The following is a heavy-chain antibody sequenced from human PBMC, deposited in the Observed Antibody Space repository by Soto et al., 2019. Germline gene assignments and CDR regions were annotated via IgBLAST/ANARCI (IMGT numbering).Heavy chain of an antibody. CDR2: IIPNHGIT. CDR3: ARSHYSGYDWGLYYYYYYMDV. D-gene: IGHD5-12*01. CDR1: GGTFSSYT. J-gene: IGHJ6*03. V-gene: IGHV1-69*02. Sequence: GASVKVSCKASGGTFSSYTISWVRQAPGQGLEWMGRIIPNHGITNYAQKLQGRVTMTTDKSTSTAYMELRSLRSDDTAVYYCARSHYSGYDWGLYYYYYYMDVWGKGTTVTVSS.